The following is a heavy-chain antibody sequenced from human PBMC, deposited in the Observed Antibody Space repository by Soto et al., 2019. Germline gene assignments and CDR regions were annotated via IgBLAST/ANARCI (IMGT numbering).Heavy chain of an antibody. CDR3: ARELYSCGGDCPYYMDY. D-gene: IGHD2-21*02. Sequence: ASVKVSCKTSGYTFTDYFIHWVRQAPGQGLEWMGIISLDHNSTSYAQKFQGRLTVTNDTSTTTVYMELSSLTSEDTAVYWCARELYSCGGDCPYYMDYWGQGTLVTVSS. J-gene: IGHJ4*02. CDR1: GYTFTDYF. CDR2: ISLDHNST. V-gene: IGHV1-46*01.